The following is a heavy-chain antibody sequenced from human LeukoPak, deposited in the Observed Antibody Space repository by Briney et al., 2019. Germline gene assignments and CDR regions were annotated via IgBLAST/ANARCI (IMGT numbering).Heavy chain of an antibody. V-gene: IGHV3-74*01. CDR1: GLTFSSHW. J-gene: IGHJ6*02. CDR3: AKTDSTIPNLLDV. D-gene: IGHD2-15*01. Sequence: GGSLRLSCAASGLTFSSHWMHWVRQAPGKGLVWVSRITNDGSSTTYADSVKGRFIISRDNAKNTLYLQMNSLRAEDTAVYYCAKTDSTIPNLLDVWGQGTTVTVSS. CDR2: ITNDGSST.